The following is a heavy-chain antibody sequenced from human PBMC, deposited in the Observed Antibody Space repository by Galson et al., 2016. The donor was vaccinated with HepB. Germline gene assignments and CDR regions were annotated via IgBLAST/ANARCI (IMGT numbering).Heavy chain of an antibody. CDR2: FYSSGKT. J-gene: IGHJ4*02. Sequence: VRQAPGKGLKWVSVFYSSGKTAHADSVEGRFTVSRDTSKNMLYLQMNSLRAEDAAIYYCTMISWSTSSGFGFWGQGTRVTVSS. V-gene: IGHV3-53*01. D-gene: IGHD3-22*01. CDR3: TMISWSTSSGFGF.